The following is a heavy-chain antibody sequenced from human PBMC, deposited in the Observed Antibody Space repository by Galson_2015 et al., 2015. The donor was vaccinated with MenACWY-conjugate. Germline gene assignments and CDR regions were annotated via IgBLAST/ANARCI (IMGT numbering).Heavy chain of an antibody. Sequence: SLRLSCAASGFTFSSYSMNWVRQAPGKGLEWVSYISSSSSTIYYADSVKGRFTISRDNAKNSLYLQMNSLRDEDMAVYYCARPHSAYGDYVDDDGMDVWGQGTTVTVSS. CDR2: ISSSSSTI. J-gene: IGHJ6*02. CDR1: GFTFSSYS. D-gene: IGHD4-17*01. CDR3: ARPHSAYGDYVDDDGMDV. V-gene: IGHV3-48*02.